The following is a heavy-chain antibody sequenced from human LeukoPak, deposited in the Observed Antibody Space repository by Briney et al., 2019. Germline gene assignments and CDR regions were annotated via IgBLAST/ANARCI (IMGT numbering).Heavy chain of an antibody. CDR2: ISDDGSNK. J-gene: IGHJ4*02. Sequence: PGGSLRLSCAASGFIFSSYGMHWVRQAPGKGLEWVAVISDDGSNKYCGDSVKGRFTISRDSSKNTLYLQMNSLRAEDTAVYYCAKDPYSSSLTVVYFDYWGQGTLVTVSS. D-gene: IGHD6-13*01. V-gene: IGHV3-30*18. CDR3: AKDPYSSSLTVVYFDY. CDR1: GFIFSSYG.